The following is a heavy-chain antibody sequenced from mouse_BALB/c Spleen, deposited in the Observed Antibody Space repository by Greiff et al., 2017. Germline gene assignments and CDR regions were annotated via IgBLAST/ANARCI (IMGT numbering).Heavy chain of an antibody. D-gene: IGHD2-4*01. CDR1: GFTFSSFG. Sequence: EVQLVESGGGLVQPGGSLKLSCAASGFTFSSFGMHWVRQAPEKGLEWVAYISSGSSTIYYADTVKGRFTISRDNPKNTLFLQMTSLRSEDTAMYYCARAITTDLFAYWGQGTLVTVSA. CDR3: ARAITTDLFAY. J-gene: IGHJ3*01. V-gene: IGHV5-17*02. CDR2: ISSGSSTI.